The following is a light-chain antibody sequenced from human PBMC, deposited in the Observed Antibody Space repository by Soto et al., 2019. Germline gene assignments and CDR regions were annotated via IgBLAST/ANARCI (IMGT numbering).Light chain of an antibody. Sequence: EIVLTQSPGTLSLSPGERATLSCRASQSVRSNYLAWYQQKPGQAPRLLIYNSSTRATGIPDRFSGSGSGTDFTLTISRLEPGDFALYYCQQYRDLPQTFGQGTQVEIK. CDR2: NSS. CDR1: QSVRSNY. J-gene: IGKJ1*01. CDR3: QQYRDLPQT. V-gene: IGKV3-20*01.